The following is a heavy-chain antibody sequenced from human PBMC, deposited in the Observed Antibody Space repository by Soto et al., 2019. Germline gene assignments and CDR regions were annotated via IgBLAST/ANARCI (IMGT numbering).Heavy chain of an antibody. CDR1: GLTFSNYA. J-gene: IGHJ5*01. CDR3: AKNATSGRYDS. Sequence: GGSLRLSCAASGLTFSNYAMTWVRQAPGKGLEWVSGISDSDAYTYYAESVKGRFTISRDNSKNTVYLQMNSLRDEDTAVYYCAKNATSGRYDSWGQGALVTVYS. D-gene: IGHD5-12*01. CDR2: ISDSDAYT. V-gene: IGHV3-23*01.